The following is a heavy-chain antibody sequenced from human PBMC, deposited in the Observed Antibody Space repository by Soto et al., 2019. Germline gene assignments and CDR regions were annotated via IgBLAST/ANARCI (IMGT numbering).Heavy chain of an antibody. Sequence: SETLSLTCAVYGGSFSGYHWSWIRQPPGKGLEWIGEINHSGSTNYNPSLKSRVTISVDTSKNQFSLKLSSVTAADTAVYYCARGGKLRYFDWFADAFDIWGQGTLVTVSS. J-gene: IGHJ3*02. CDR1: GGSFSGYH. CDR2: INHSGST. D-gene: IGHD3-9*01. CDR3: ARGGKLRYFDWFADAFDI. V-gene: IGHV4-34*01.